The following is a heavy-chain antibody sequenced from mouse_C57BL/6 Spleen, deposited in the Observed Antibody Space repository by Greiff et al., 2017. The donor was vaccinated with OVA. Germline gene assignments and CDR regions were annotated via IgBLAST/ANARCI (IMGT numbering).Heavy chain of an antibody. CDR1: GYTFTSYW. D-gene: IGHD2-12*01. J-gene: IGHJ2*01. CDR3: ARRGIVFDY. V-gene: IGHV1-50*01. CDR2: IDPSDSYT. Sequence: QVQLQQPGAELVKPGASVKLSCKASGYTFTSYWMQWVKQRPGQGLEWIGEIDPSDSYTNYHPKFKGKATLTVDTSSSTAYMQLSSLTSEDAAVNYGARRGIVFDYWGQGTTLTVSS.